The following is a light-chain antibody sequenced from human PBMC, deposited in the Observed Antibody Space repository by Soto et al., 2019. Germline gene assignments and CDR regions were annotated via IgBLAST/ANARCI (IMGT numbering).Light chain of an antibody. J-gene: IGKJ2*01. V-gene: IGKV1-5*01. CDR3: QQYYSYPYT. Sequence: DIQMTQSPSTLSASVGDRVTITCRASQIIGSSLAWYQQKPGKAPKLLIYDASTLRSGGPSRFSGSESGTEFTLTISSLKPDDSATYYCQQYYSYPYTFGQGTKLEIK. CDR2: DAS. CDR1: QIIGSS.